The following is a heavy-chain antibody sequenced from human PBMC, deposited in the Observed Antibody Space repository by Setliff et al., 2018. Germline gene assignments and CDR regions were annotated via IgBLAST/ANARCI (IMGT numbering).Heavy chain of an antibody. CDR3: ARIITTKASAADFDY. D-gene: IGHD1-1*01. CDR1: DDSISSRHYY. J-gene: IGHJ4*02. V-gene: IGHV4-61*09. CDR2: IYTSWST. Sequence: SETLSLTCTVSDDSISSRHYYWSWIRQPAGKGLEWLGQIYTSWSTNYNPSLKGRATLSIDASKKQFSLKLTSVTAADTAVYYCARIITTKASAADFDYWGQGTLVTVSS.